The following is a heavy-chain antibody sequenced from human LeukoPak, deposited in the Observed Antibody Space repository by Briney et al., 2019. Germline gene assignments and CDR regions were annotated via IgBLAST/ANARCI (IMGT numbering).Heavy chain of an antibody. CDR2: ISSDGSNT. J-gene: IGHJ4*02. CDR3: IRVPY. Sequence: PGGSLRLSCAVSGFTFNKYYMHWVRQAPGKGLVWVSRISSDGSNTNYADSVKGRFTISRDNAKSTLYLQMNSLRAEDTAVYYCIRVPYWGQGALVTVSS. V-gene: IGHV3-74*01. CDR1: GFTFNKYY.